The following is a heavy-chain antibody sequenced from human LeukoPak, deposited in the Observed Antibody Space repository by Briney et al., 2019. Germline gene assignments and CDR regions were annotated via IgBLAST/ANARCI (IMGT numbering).Heavy chain of an antibody. D-gene: IGHD3-22*01. CDR3: ARGYYYDSSGYYYFDY. CDR2: ISAYNGNT. CDR1: GYTFTSYG. Sequence: GASVNVSCKASGYTFTSYGISWVRQAPGQGLEWMGWISAYNGNTNYAQKLQGRVTMTTDTSTSTAYMELRSLRSDDTAVYYCARGYYYDSSGYYYFDYWGRGTLVTVSS. V-gene: IGHV1-18*01. J-gene: IGHJ4*02.